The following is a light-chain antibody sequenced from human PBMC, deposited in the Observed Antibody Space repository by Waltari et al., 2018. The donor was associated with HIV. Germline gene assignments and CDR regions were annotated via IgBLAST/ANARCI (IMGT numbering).Light chain of an antibody. J-gene: IGKJ4*01. V-gene: IGKV3-11*01. Sequence: EIVLTQSPATLYLSPGDRATLSCRASEDVSTYLAWYQQRSGQSPRLLIYDASVRATGVPARFSGSGSGTDFTLTISSLDPEEFAVYYCQQRSNWPPAPTFGGGTKVESK. CDR3: QQRSNWPPAPT. CDR2: DAS. CDR1: EDVSTY.